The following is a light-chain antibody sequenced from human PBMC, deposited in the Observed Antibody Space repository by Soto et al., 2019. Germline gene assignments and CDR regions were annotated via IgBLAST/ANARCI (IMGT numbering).Light chain of an antibody. J-gene: IGKJ4*01. CDR2: AAS. CDR1: QFINKY. Sequence: DIQMTQSPSSLSASVGDRVTITCRASQFINKYLSWYQQKPGKVPKLLINAASTLQSGVPSRFSGSGSGTDFTLTISSLQPEDFATYYCQQSYSTPPVTFGGGTKVDIK. CDR3: QQSYSTPPVT. V-gene: IGKV1-39*01.